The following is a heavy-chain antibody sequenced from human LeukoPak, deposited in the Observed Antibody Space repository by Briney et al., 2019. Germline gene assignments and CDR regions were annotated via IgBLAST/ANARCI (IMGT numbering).Heavy chain of an antibody. D-gene: IGHD3-10*01. CDR2: ISGSGGST. Sequence: PGGTLRLSCAASGFTFSSYGMSWVRQAPGKGLEWVSAISGSGGSTYYADSVKGRFTISRDNSKNTLYLQMNSLRAEDTAVYYCAKDRGDYYGSGTFDYWGQGTLVTVSS. J-gene: IGHJ4*02. CDR1: GFTFSSYG. CDR3: AKDRGDYYGSGTFDY. V-gene: IGHV3-23*01.